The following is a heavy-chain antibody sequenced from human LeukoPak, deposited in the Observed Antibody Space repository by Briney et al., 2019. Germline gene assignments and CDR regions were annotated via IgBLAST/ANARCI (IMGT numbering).Heavy chain of an antibody. J-gene: IGHJ6*03. Sequence: SETLSLTCAVYGGSFSGYYWSWIRQPPGKGLEWIGEINHSGSTNYNPSLKSRVTISVDTSKNQFSLKLSSVTAADTAVYYCARFAQPPYCSSTSCQSYYYYYYMDVWGKGTTVTISS. CDR1: GGSFSGYY. V-gene: IGHV4-34*01. CDR3: ARFAQPPYCSSTSCQSYYYYYYMDV. D-gene: IGHD2-2*01. CDR2: INHSGST.